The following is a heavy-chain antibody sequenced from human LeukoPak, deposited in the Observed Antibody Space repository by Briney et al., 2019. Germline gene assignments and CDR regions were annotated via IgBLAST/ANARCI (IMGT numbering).Heavy chain of an antibody. CDR3: VKDERDAYYEF. CDR1: EFTCSNYW. CDR2: INENETAK. D-gene: IGHD3-16*01. V-gene: IGHV3-7*03. Sequence: GGSLRLSCAASEFTCSNYWMTWVRQAPGKGLEWVANINENETAKYYVGSVKGRFTISRDNAKNSLYLQMNSLRAEDTAIYYCVKDERDAYYEFWGQGTLVTVSS. J-gene: IGHJ4*02.